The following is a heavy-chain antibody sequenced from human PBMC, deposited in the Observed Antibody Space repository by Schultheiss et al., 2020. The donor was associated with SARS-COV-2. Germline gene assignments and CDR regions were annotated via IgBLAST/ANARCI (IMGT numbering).Heavy chain of an antibody. CDR1: GFTFSSYG. CDR2: ISYDGSNK. V-gene: IGHV3-30*03. Sequence: GGSLRLSCAASGFTFSSYGMHWVRQAPGKGLEWVAVISYDGSNKYYADSVKGRFTISRDNSKNTLYLQMNSLRAEDTAVYYCARVGASGYDENWFDPWGQGTLVTVSS. D-gene: IGHD5-12*01. CDR3: ARVGASGYDENWFDP. J-gene: IGHJ5*02.